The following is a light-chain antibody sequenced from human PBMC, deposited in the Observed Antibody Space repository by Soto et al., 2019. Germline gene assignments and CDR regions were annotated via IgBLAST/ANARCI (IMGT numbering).Light chain of an antibody. CDR3: CSFADSYSLE. J-gene: IGLJ2*01. CDR2: DVS. V-gene: IGLV2-11*01. CDR1: SSDIGGYRY. Sequence: QSALTQPRSVSGSPGQTVTISCTGTSSDIGGYRYVSWHQQHPGKAPKLIIYDVSQRPSGVPDRFSGTKSGNTASLTISGLQAEDEADYYCCSFADSYSLEFGGGTQLTVL.